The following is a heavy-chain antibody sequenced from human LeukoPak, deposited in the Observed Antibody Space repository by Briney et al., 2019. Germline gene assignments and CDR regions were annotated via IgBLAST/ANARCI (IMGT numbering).Heavy chain of an antibody. CDR2: ISSSGSTI. J-gene: IGHJ4*02. V-gene: IGHV3-48*03. D-gene: IGHD2/OR15-2a*01. Sequence: GGSLRLSCAASGFTFSSYEMNSVRQAPGKGVEWVSYISSSGSTIYYADSVKGRFTISRDNAKNSLYLQMNSLRAEDTAVYYCARDSSYYNYFDYWGQGTLVTVSS. CDR3: ARDSSYYNYFDY. CDR1: GFTFSSYE.